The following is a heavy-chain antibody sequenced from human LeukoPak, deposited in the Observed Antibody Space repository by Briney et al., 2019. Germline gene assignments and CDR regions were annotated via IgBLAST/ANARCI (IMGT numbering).Heavy chain of an antibody. D-gene: IGHD2-2*01. Sequence: GGSLRLSCAASGFTFSSYAMHWVRRASSKGLEWVAAISYDGSNKKYADSVKGRFTISRDNSKNTLYLQMNSLRAEDTAVYYCARTVVPAARGGHWFDPWGQGTLVTVSS. CDR3: ARTVVPAARGGHWFDP. J-gene: IGHJ5*02. V-gene: IGHV3-30*04. CDR1: GFTFSSYA. CDR2: ISYDGSNK.